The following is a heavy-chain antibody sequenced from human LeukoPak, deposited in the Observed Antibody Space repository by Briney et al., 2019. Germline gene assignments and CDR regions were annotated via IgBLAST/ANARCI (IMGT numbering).Heavy chain of an antibody. CDR2: INPSGGST. CDR1: GYTFTSYY. J-gene: IGHJ4*02. CDR3: ARVIRNYDSSLTDY. Sequence: GASVKVSCKASGYTFTSYYMHWVRQAPGQGLEWMGIINPSGGSTSYAQKFQGRVTMTRDTSTSTAYMELSRLRSDDTAVYYCARVIRNYDSSLTDYWGQGTLVTVSS. V-gene: IGHV1-46*01. D-gene: IGHD3-22*01.